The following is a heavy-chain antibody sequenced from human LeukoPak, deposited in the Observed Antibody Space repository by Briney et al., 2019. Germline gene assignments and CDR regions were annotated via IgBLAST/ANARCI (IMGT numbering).Heavy chain of an antibody. D-gene: IGHD3-22*01. J-gene: IGHJ4*02. CDR1: GGSISSGSYY. V-gene: IGHV4-61*02. CDR2: IYTSGST. CDR3: GGFSSYYDSSGYSRYYFDY. Sequence: SQTLSLTCTVSGGSISSGSYYWSWIRQPAGKGLEWIGRIYTSGSTNYNPSLKSRVTISVDTSKNQFSLKLSSVTASDTAGYYCGGFSSYYDSSGYSRYYFDYWGQGTLVTVSS.